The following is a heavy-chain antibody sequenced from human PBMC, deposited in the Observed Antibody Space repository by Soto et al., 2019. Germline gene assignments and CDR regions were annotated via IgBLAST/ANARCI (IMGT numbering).Heavy chain of an antibody. CDR3: ARILIEYRREYKKQGKDG. V-gene: IGHV1-69*06. J-gene: IGHJ6*02. Sequence: GSAVKVTCEASGSTFSSNAIPWVRQAPGQGLEWMGWIIPIFGTTNYAQKFQGRVKITADKSTSTAYMDLSSLIFYDTAVYYYARILIEYRREYKKQGKDGRG. D-gene: IGHD6-6*01. CDR1: GSTFSSNA. CDR2: IIPIFGTT.